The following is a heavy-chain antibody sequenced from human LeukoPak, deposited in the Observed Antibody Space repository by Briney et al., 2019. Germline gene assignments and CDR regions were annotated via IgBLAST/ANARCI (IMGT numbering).Heavy chain of an antibody. CDR2: IYYSGST. J-gene: IGHJ5*02. CDR3: ARFTPQGYGWGGSNRFDP. Sequence: SETLSLTCAVCGGSFSGYYWSWIRQPPGKGLEWIGYIYYSGSTNYNPSLKSRVTISVDTSKNQFSLNLTSVTAADTAVYYCARFTPQGYGWGGSNRFDPWGQGTLVTVSS. D-gene: IGHD3-16*01. CDR1: GGSFSGYY. V-gene: IGHV4-59*01.